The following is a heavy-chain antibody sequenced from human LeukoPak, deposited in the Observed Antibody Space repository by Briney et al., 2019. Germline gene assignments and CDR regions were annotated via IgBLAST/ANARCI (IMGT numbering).Heavy chain of an antibody. CDR1: GYTFTGYY. CDR2: INPNSGGT. CDR3: ARGSYDSSGYQRAFDI. J-gene: IGHJ3*02. Sequence: ASVKVSCKAPGYTFTGYYMHWVRQAPGQGLEWMGRINPNSGGTNYAQKFQGRVTMTRDTSISTAYMELSRLRSDDTAVYYCARGSYDSSGYQRAFDIWGQGTMVTVSS. V-gene: IGHV1-2*06. D-gene: IGHD3-22*01.